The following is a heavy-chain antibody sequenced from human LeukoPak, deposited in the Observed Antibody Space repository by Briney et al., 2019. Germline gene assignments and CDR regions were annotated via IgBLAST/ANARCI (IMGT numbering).Heavy chain of an antibody. Sequence: ASVKVSCKSSRNTFNGNYMHWVRQTPGQGLEWMGWINPDSGGTNYAQKFQDRVTMTRDTSIGTIYMSLRRLSSDDTAIYYCAGGSGYYFFDNWGQETLLTV. CDR2: INPDSGGT. CDR1: RNTFNGNY. CDR3: AGGSGYYFFDN. J-gene: IGHJ4*02. V-gene: IGHV1-2*02. D-gene: IGHD6-25*01.